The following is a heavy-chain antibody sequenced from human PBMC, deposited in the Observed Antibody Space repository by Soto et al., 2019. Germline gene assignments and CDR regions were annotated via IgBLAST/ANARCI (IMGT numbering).Heavy chain of an antibody. CDR1: GGSFSGYY. CDR3: ARSLDYYDSSILTHDAFDI. CDR2: SNHSGST. J-gene: IGHJ3*02. V-gene: IGHV4-34*01. D-gene: IGHD3-22*01. Sequence: QVQLQQWGAGLLKPSETLSLTGAVYGGSFSGYYWSWIRQPPGKGLEWIGESNHSGSTNYNPSLKSRVTTSVGTTMNQCSLRLSAVTAADTAVYYGARSLDYYDSSILTHDAFDIWGQGTMVTVSS.